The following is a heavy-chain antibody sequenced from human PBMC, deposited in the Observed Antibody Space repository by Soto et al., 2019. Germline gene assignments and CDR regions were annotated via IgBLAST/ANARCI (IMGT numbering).Heavy chain of an antibody. V-gene: IGHV4-39*01. CDR3: ASWATSYYYYYYLDV. Sequence: SETLSLTCTVSGGSISSSSYYWGWIRQPPGKGLEWIGSIYYSGSTYYNPSLKSRVTISVDTSKNQFSLKLSSVTAADTAVYYCASWATSYYYYYYLDVWGKGTTVTVSS. D-gene: IGHD5-12*01. CDR1: GGSISSSSYY. CDR2: IYYSGST. J-gene: IGHJ6*03.